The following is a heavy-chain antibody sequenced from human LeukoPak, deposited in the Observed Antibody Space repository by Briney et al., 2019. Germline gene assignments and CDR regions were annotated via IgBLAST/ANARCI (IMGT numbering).Heavy chain of an antibody. V-gene: IGHV4-4*02. CDR1: GGSISSSNW. CDR3: ARDKELLRTFDY. J-gene: IGHJ4*02. CDR2: IYHSGST. D-gene: IGHD1-26*01. Sequence: SGTLSLTCAVSGGSISSSNWWSWVRQPPGKGLEWIGEIYHSGSTNYNPSLKGRVTISVDKSKNQFSLKLSSVTAADTAVYYCARDKELLRTFDYWGQGTLVTVSS.